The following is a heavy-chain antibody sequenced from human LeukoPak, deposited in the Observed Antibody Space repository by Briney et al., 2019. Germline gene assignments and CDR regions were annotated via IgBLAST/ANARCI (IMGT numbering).Heavy chain of an antibody. V-gene: IGHV4-34*01. D-gene: IGHD1-26*01. Sequence: SETLSLTCAVYGGSFSGYYWSWIRQPPGKGLEWIGEINHSGSTNYNPSLKSRVTISVDTSKNQFSLKLSSVTAADTAVYYCARDDGGSFSTTFDIWGQGTMVTVSS. CDR3: ARDDGGSFSTTFDI. J-gene: IGHJ3*02. CDR1: GGSFSGYY. CDR2: INHSGST.